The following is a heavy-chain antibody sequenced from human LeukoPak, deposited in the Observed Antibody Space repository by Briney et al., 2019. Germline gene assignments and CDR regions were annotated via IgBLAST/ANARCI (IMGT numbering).Heavy chain of an antibody. CDR3: ARGGDCTNGVCYRYNWFDP. J-gene: IGHJ5*02. CDR2: INHSGRT. D-gene: IGHD2-8*01. CDR1: SGSISSIHYY. Sequence: PSETLSLTCTVSSGSISSIHYYWGWIRQPPGEGLEWIGIINHSGRTYYEPSLKSRITISVDTSNNQFSLKLSSVTAADTAVYYCARGGDCTNGVCYRYNWFDPWGQGTLVTVSS. V-gene: IGHV4-39*01.